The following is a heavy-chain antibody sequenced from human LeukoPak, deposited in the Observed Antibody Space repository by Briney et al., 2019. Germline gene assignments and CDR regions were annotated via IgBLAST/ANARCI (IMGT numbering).Heavy chain of an antibody. CDR3: ARGRGFGRWLQFDY. CDR1: GSSISSYF. CDR2: VYYNGNT. Sequence: SETLSLTCTVSGSSISSYFWSWIRLPPGKGLEWIGYVYYNGNTNYNPSLKSRVTISVDTSKNQFSLKLSSVTAADTAVYYCARGRGFGRWLQFDYWGQGTLVTVSS. V-gene: IGHV4-59*01. D-gene: IGHD5-24*01. J-gene: IGHJ4*02.